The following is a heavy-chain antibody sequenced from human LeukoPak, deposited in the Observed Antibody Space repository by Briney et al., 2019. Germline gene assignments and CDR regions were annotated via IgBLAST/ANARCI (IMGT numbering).Heavy chain of an antibody. Sequence: SETLSLTCTVSGGSINSYYWSWIRQPPGKGLEWIGYIYNSGSTNYNPSLKSRVTISVDTSKHQFSLKLNSVTAADTAVYYCARDSSLYCSGGSCYQYFQHWGQGTLVTVSS. CDR2: IYNSGST. CDR1: GGSINSYY. V-gene: IGHV4-59*01. CDR3: ARDSSLYCSGGSCYQYFQH. J-gene: IGHJ1*01. D-gene: IGHD2-15*01.